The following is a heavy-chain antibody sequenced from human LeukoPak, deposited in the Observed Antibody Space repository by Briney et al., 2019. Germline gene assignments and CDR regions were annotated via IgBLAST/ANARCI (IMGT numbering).Heavy chain of an antibody. J-gene: IGHJ5*02. CDR3: ARGGYYGSGSSKLRDNWFDP. V-gene: IGHV1-3*01. Sequence: VVSVKVSCKASGYTFTSYAMNWVRQAPGQRLEWMGWINAGNGNTKYSQKLQDRVTITRDTSASTAYMELSSLRSEDTAVYYCARGGYYGSGSSKLRDNWFDPWGQGTLVTVSS. CDR1: GYTFTSYA. CDR2: INAGNGNT. D-gene: IGHD3-10*01.